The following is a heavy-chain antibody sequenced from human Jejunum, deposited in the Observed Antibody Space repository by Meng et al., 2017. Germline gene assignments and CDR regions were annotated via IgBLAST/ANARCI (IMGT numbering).Heavy chain of an antibody. J-gene: IGHJ4*02. CDR3: ARGNERLTHS. CDR1: GYTFTDFY. CDR2: IIPENGFT. Sequence: ASVKVSCKASGYTFTDFYIHWGRQAPGQGLGWMGYIIPENGFTRYAQNFQGRVTMTRDASISTAYMELRSLRSDDSAFYFCARGNERLTHSWGQGTLVTVSS. D-gene: IGHD1-1*01. V-gene: IGHV1-2*02.